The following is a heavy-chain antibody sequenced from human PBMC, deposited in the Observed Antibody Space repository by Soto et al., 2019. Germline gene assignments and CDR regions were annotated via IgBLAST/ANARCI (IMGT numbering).Heavy chain of an antibody. CDR1: GVTFSNYT. Sequence: EVQLVESGGGLVKPGGSLRLSCADSGVTFSNYTMNWVRQAPGKGLEWVSSISRSSRNIYYADSLKGRFTISRDNAKNALYLQMNSLRAEDTAVYYCARDLKGAGTNSFYYYGMDVWGQGTTVTVSS. CDR2: ISRSSRNI. CDR3: ARDLKGAGTNSFYYYGMDV. D-gene: IGHD6-19*01. V-gene: IGHV3-21*01. J-gene: IGHJ6*02.